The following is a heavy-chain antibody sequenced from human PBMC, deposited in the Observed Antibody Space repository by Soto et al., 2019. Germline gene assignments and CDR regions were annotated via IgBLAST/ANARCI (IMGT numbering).Heavy chain of an antibody. CDR3: AKGTYSKGFDP. V-gene: IGHV3-23*01. Sequence: PGGSLRLSCAASGFTFSSYAMSWVRQAPGKGLEWVSVISRGGGSTYYADSVKGRFTISRDNSKNTLYLQVNSLRAEDTAVYYCAKGTYSKGFDPWGQGTLVTVSS. CDR2: ISRGGGST. CDR1: GFTFSSYA. J-gene: IGHJ5*02. D-gene: IGHD4-4*01.